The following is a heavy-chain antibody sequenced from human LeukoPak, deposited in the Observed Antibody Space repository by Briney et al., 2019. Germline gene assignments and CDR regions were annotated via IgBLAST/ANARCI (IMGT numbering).Heavy chain of an antibody. D-gene: IGHD5-24*01. J-gene: IGHJ4*02. Sequence: GGSLRLSCAASGFTFSSYSMNWVRQAPGKGLEWVSYISSSSSTIYYADSVKGRFTISRDNAKNSLYLQMNSLSAEDTAMYYCARDVEGAIRDGYNLVDYWGQGTLVTVSS. CDR1: GFTFSSYS. CDR3: ARDVEGAIRDGYNLVDY. CDR2: ISSSSSTI. V-gene: IGHV3-48*04.